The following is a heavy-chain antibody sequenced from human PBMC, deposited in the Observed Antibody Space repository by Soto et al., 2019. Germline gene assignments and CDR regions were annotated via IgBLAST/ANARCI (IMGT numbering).Heavy chain of an antibody. J-gene: IGHJ4*02. CDR3: ARIYDSSGYYEIDY. V-gene: IGHV4-4*07. CDR1: GDSISGYY. D-gene: IGHD3-22*01. CDR2: IYSSGIT. Sequence: ASETLSLTCTVSGDSISGYYWTWIRQPAGKGLEWIGRIYSSGITNFNPSLKGRVTMSVDTPKNQFSLKVNSVTAADTAVYYCARIYDSSGYYEIDYWGQGTLVTVSS.